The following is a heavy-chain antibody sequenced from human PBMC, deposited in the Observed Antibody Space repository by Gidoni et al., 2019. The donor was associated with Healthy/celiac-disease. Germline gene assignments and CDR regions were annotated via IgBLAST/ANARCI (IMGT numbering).Heavy chain of an antibody. J-gene: IGHJ6*02. CDR3: AKDRRYSSHYGMDV. CDR1: GFTFDDYA. CDR2: ISWNSGSI. Sequence: EVQLVASGGGLVQPGRSLRLSCAASGFTFDDYAMHWVRQAPGKGLEWVSGISWNSGSIGYADSVKGRFTISRDNAKNSLYLQMNRLRAEDTALYYCAKDRRYSSHYGMDVWGQGTTVTVSS. D-gene: IGHD3-9*01. V-gene: IGHV3-9*01.